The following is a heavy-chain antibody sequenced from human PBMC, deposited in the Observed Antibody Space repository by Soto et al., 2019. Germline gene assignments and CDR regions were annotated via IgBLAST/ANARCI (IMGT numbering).Heavy chain of an antibody. Sequence: QVQLVQSGAEVKKPGASVKVSCKASGYTFTSYDINWVRQATGQGLEWMGWMNPNSGNTGYAQKFQGRVTMTRNTSXPTAYMGLSSLRSEDTAVYYCASVSPGMVRGVITVYWGPGTLVTVSS. V-gene: IGHV1-8*01. J-gene: IGHJ4*02. CDR3: ASVSPGMVRGVITVY. CDR1: GYTFTSYD. D-gene: IGHD3-10*01. CDR2: MNPNSGNT.